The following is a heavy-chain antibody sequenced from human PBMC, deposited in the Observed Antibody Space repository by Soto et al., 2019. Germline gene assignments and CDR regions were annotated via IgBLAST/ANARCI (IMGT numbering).Heavy chain of an antibody. Sequence: QVQLVESGGGVVQPGRSLRLSCAASGFTFSSFGMHWVRQAPGKGLEWVALIWYDGSNKYYVDSVKGRFTISRDNSKKTLYLQMNSLRAEDTAVYYCARGNAAMGNWYFDLWGRGTLVTVSS. CDR2: IWYDGSNK. D-gene: IGHD5-18*01. CDR3: ARGNAAMGNWYFDL. CDR1: GFTFSSFG. J-gene: IGHJ2*01. V-gene: IGHV3-33*01.